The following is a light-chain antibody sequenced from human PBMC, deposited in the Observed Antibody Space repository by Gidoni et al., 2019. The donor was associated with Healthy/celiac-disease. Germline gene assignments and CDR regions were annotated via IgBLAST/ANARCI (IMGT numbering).Light chain of an antibody. Sequence: DSEMIDGPSSLSASVGDRVTITCRASQSISSYLNWYQQKPGKAPKLLIYAASSLQSGVPSRFSGSGSGTGFTLAISSLQPEDSATYSCQQSCSTPRTFGRGTKVEIK. J-gene: IGKJ4*02. CDR3: QQSCSTPRT. CDR1: QSISSY. V-gene: IGKV1-39*01. CDR2: AAS.